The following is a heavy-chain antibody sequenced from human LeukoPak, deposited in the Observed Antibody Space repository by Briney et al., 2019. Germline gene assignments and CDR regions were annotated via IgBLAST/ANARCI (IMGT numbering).Heavy chain of an antibody. D-gene: IGHD3-16*02. Sequence: GGSLRLSCAASGFTFGGYSMNWVRQAPGKRLEWVSYISSSSSTIYYADSVKGRFTISRDNAKNSLYLQMNSLRAEDTAVYYCARDSDYVWGSYRLDYWGQGTLVTVSS. CDR1: GFTFGGYS. J-gene: IGHJ4*02. V-gene: IGHV3-48*01. CDR2: ISSSSSTI. CDR3: ARDSDYVWGSYRLDY.